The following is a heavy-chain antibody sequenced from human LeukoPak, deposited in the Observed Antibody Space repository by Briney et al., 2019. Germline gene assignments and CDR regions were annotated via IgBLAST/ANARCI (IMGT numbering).Heavy chain of an antibody. CDR2: IKSETDGGIT. CDR1: GFTFSSAW. V-gene: IGHV3-15*07. CDR3: TRRSSAAGRQYFDY. J-gene: IGHJ4*02. Sequence: PGGSLRLSCAASGFTFSSAWMNWVRQAPGKGLEWVGRIKSETDGGITDYAAPVKGTFTISRDDSESTLYLQMNSLKTEDTAVYYCTRRSSAAGRQYFDYWGRGTLVTVSS. D-gene: IGHD6-13*01.